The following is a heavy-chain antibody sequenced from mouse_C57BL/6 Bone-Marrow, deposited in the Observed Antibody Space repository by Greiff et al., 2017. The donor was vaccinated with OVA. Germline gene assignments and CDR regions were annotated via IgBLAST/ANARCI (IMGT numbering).Heavy chain of an antibody. CDR1: GYTFTDYY. Sequence: EVQLQQSGPELVKPGASVKISCKASGYTFTDYYMNWVKQSHGKSLEWIGDINPNNGGTSYNQKFKGKATLTVDKSSSTAYMELRSLTSEDSAVYYCARGDYDRTYFDYWGQGTTLTVSS. D-gene: IGHD2-4*01. CDR2: INPNNGGT. CDR3: ARGDYDRTYFDY. J-gene: IGHJ2*01. V-gene: IGHV1-26*01.